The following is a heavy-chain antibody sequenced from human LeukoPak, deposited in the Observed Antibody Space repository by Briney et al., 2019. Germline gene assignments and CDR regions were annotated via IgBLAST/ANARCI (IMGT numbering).Heavy chain of an antibody. CDR2: IKQDGSEK. V-gene: IGHV3-7*05. D-gene: IGHD2-2*01. CDR3: AREDCSSTSCYLGSRGLDY. CDR1: GYTFSRYW. Sequence: GGSLRLSCAASGYTFSRYWMSWVRQAPGQGLEWVANIKQDGSEKYYVDSVKGRFTISRDNAKNSLYLQMNSLRAEDTAVYYCAREDCSSTSCYLGSRGLDYWGQGTLVTVSS. J-gene: IGHJ4*02.